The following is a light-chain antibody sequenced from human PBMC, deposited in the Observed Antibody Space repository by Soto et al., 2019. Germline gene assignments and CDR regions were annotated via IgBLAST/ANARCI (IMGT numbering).Light chain of an antibody. J-gene: IGKJ4*01. V-gene: IGKV1-5*01. CDR3: QQRSNWRVT. Sequence: DIPLTQSPPTLSASLVDGVGIXCRASQNIGSSLAWYQHRPGKAPKLLIFDASTLQTGVPARFSGSGSGTDFTLTISSLEPEDIAVYYCQQRSNWRVTFGGGTKWIS. CDR2: DAS. CDR1: QNIGSS.